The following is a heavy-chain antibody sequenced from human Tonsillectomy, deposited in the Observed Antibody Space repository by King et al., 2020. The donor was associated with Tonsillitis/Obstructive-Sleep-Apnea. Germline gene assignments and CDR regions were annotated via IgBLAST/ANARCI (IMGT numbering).Heavy chain of an antibody. CDR2: IYYSGST. CDR3: ARQQYYYYYMDV. V-gene: IGHV4-39*01. J-gene: IGHJ6*03. CDR1: GGSISSSSYY. Sequence: QLQESGPGLVKPSETLSLTCTVSGGSISSSSYYWGWIRQPPGKGLEWIGSIYYSGSTYYNPSLKSRVTISVDTSKNQFSLKRSSVTAADTAVYYCARQQYYYYYMDVWGKGTTVTVSS.